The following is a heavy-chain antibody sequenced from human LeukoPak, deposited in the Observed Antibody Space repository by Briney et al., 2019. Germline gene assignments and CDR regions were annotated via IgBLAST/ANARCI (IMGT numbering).Heavy chain of an antibody. CDR3: ARAVYCGGDCYFPLDI. CDR2: ISSSSSYI. V-gene: IGHV3-21*01. CDR1: GFTFSSYS. Sequence: GGSLRLSCAASGFTFSSYSMNWVRQAPGKGLEWVSSISSSSSYIYYADSVEGRFTISRDNAKNSLYLQMNSLRAEDTAVYYCARAVYCGGDCYFPLDIWGQGTMVTVSS. D-gene: IGHD2-21*02. J-gene: IGHJ3*02.